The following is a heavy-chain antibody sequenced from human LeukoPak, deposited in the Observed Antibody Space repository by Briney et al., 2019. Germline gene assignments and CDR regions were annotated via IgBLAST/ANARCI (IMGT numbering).Heavy chain of an antibody. Sequence: GGSLRLSCAASGFTFSSDAMSWVRQAPGKGLEWVSAISGSGGSTYYADSVKGRFTISRDNAKNTLYLQMNSLRAEDTAVYYCATPNYYDSSGYFSFDIWGQGTMVTVSS. V-gene: IGHV3-23*01. J-gene: IGHJ3*02. D-gene: IGHD3-22*01. CDR3: ATPNYYDSSGYFSFDI. CDR1: GFTFSSDA. CDR2: ISGSGGST.